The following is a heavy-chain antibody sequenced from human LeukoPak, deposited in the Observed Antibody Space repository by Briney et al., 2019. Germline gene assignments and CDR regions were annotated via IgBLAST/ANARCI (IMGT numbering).Heavy chain of an antibody. V-gene: IGHV4-39*01. CDR3: ARQGRDIVVVVAATYYYYYYYGMDV. J-gene: IGHJ6*02. CDR2: IYYSGST. Sequence: PSETLSLTCTVSGGSISSSSYYWGWIRQPPGKGLEWIGSIYYSGSTYYNPSLKSRVTISVDTSKNQFSLKLSSVTAADTAVYYCARQGRDIVVVVAATYYYYYYYGMDVWGQGTTVTVSS. D-gene: IGHD2-15*01. CDR1: GGSISSSSYY.